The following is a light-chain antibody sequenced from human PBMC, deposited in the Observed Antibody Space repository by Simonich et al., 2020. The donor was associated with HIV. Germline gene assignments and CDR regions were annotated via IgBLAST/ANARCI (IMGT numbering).Light chain of an antibody. CDR2: WAS. CDR1: HTNLYNNKYY. CDR3: QQYYSTPFT. J-gene: IGKJ3*01. Sequence: DIVMTQSPDSLAVSLGERATINCKSSHTNLYNNKYYLAWYQQKPGQPPKLLIYWASTRESGVPDRFSGSGSGADFTLTISSLQAEDVAVYYCQQYYSTPFTFGPGTKVDIK. V-gene: IGKV4-1*01.